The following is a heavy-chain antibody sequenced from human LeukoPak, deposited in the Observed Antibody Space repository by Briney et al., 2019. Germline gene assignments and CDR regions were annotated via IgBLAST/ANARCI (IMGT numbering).Heavy chain of an antibody. CDR1: GFTFSDYY. V-gene: IGHV3-11*04. Sequence: GGSLRLSCAASGFTFSDYYMSWIRQAPGKGLEWVSYISSSGSIIYYPDSVKGRFTISRDNAKNSLYLQMNSLRAVDTAVYYCARDDGDSSGYYYGHWGQGTLVTVSS. D-gene: IGHD3-22*01. J-gene: IGHJ4*02. CDR2: ISSSGSII. CDR3: ARDDGDSSGYYYGH.